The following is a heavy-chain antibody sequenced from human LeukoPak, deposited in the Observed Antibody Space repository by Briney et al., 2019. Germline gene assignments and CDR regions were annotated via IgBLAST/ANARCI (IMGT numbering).Heavy chain of an antibody. V-gene: IGHV4-59*01. D-gene: IGHD6-19*01. J-gene: IGHJ4*02. CDR1: GGSISSYY. Sequence: SETLSLTCTVSGGSISSYYWSWIRQPPGKGLEWIAYIYYSGSTNYNPSLKSRVTISVDTSKNQFSLKLSSVTAADTAVYYCARVGSSGDYFDYWGQGTLVTVSS. CDR3: ARVGSSGDYFDY. CDR2: IYYSGST.